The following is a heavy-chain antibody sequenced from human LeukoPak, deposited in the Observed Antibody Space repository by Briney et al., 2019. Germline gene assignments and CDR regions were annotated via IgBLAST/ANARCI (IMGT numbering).Heavy chain of an antibody. D-gene: IGHD4-17*01. CDR1: GFTFSSYE. V-gene: IGHV3-48*03. Sequence: GGSLRLSCAASGFTFSSYEMNWVRQAPGQGLEWVSYISSGANIIYYADSVKGRFTISRDNAKNSLYLQMNSLRAEDTAVYYCARTMTTVNTLDYWGQGTLVTVSS. CDR2: ISSGANII. CDR3: ARTMTTVNTLDY. J-gene: IGHJ4*02.